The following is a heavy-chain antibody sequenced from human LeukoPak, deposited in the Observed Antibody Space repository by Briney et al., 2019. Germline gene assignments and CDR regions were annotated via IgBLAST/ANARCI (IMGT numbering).Heavy chain of an antibody. CDR2: IYYNGIT. V-gene: IGHV4-59*01. CDR3: ERVMKIFGVVSPYFDY. Sequence: PSETLSLTCTVSGGSISSYYWSWIRQPPGKGLEWIGYIYYNGITNYNPSLKSRVTISVDTSKNQFSLKLSSVTAADTAVYYCERVMKIFGVVSPYFDYWGQGNLVTVSS. J-gene: IGHJ4*02. CDR1: GGSISSYY. D-gene: IGHD3-3*01.